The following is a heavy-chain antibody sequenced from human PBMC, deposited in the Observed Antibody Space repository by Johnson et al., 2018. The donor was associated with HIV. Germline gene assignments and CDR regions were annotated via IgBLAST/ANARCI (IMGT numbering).Heavy chain of an antibody. Sequence: VQLVESGGGVVQPGGSLRLSCAASGFTFSTYGMHWVRQAPGKGLEWVAFIRYDGTNKYYADSVKGRFTISRDNSKTTLYLQMNSLRAGDTAVYFCARGKDMAGTGAFDICGQGTMVTVSS. CDR2: IRYDGTNK. D-gene: IGHD6-19*01. CDR3: ARGKDMAGTGAFDI. J-gene: IGHJ3*02. CDR1: GFTFSTYG. V-gene: IGHV3-30*02.